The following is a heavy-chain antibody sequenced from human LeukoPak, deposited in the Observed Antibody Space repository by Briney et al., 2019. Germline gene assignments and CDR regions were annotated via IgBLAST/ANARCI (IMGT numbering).Heavy chain of an antibody. J-gene: IGHJ3*02. D-gene: IGHD2-15*01. V-gene: IGHV3-21*01. CDR1: GFTFSSYA. Sequence: GGSLRLSCAASGFTFSSYAMSWVRQAPGKGLEWVSCIGSRGSSIYYADSVKGRFTISRDNAKNSLYLQMNSLRAEDTAVYYCARVGGCSGGSCYATQGDAFDIWGQGTMVTVSS. CDR3: ARVGGCSGGSCYATQGDAFDI. CDR2: IGSRGSSI.